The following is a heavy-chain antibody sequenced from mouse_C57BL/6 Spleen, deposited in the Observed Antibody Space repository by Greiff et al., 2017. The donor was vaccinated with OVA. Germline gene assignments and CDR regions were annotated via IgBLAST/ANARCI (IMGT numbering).Heavy chain of an antibody. Sequence: QVQLKQPGAELVRPGSSVKLSCKASGYTFTSYWMDWVKQRPGQGLEWIGNIYPSDSETHYNQKFKDKATLTVDKSSSTAYMQLSSLTSEDSAVYYCARRGRPAGYWGQGTTLTVSS. CDR2: IYPSDSET. V-gene: IGHV1-61*01. D-gene: IGHD3-1*01. CDR3: ARRGRPAGY. CDR1: GYTFTSYW. J-gene: IGHJ2*01.